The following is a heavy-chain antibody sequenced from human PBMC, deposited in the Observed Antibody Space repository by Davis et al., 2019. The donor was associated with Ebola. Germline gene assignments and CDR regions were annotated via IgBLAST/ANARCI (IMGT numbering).Heavy chain of an antibody. Sequence: GGSLRLSCAASGFTFSSYAMHWVRQAPGKGLEWVAVISYDGSNKYYADSVKGRFTISRDNSKNTLYLQMNSLRAEDTAVYYCAKYSLGVWGQGTTVTVSS. J-gene: IGHJ6*02. D-gene: IGHD6-13*01. CDR2: ISYDGSNK. CDR1: GFTFSSYA. CDR3: AKYSLGV. V-gene: IGHV3-30-3*02.